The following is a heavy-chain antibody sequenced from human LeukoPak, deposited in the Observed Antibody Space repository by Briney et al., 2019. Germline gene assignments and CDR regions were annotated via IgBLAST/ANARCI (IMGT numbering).Heavy chain of an antibody. CDR1: GGSFSGYY. CDR2: INHSGST. V-gene: IGHV4-34*01. Sequence: MAPETLSLTCAVYGGSFSGYYWSWIRQPPGKGLEWIGEINHSGSTNYNPSLKSRVTISVDTSKNQFSLKLSSVTAADTAVYYCARGNTMDYWGQGTLVTVSS. CDR3: ARGNTMDY. J-gene: IGHJ4*02. D-gene: IGHD2-2*01.